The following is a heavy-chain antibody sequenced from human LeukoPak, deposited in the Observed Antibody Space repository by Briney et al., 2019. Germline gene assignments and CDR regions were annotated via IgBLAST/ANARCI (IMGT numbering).Heavy chain of an antibody. Sequence: PGGPLRLSGAAPGFAFSSYAMSWVRQAPGKGLEWVSAISGSGGSAYYANSVKGRFPISRDNSKNTLCLQMNRLRAEDTAEYYCAKGRSIAAPFDYWGQGTLVTVSS. J-gene: IGHJ4*02. CDR3: AKGRSIAAPFDY. CDR1: GFAFSSYA. CDR2: ISGSGGSA. V-gene: IGHV3-23*01. D-gene: IGHD6-6*01.